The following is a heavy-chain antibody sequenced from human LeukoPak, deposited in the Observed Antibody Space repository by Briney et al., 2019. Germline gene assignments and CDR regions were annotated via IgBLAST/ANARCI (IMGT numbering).Heavy chain of an antibody. V-gene: IGHV4-59*01. CDR1: GGSISSYY. CDR3: ARSDYSSSAHKYYYYMDV. D-gene: IGHD3-22*01. Sequence: PSETLSLTCTVSGGSISSYYWSWIRRPPGKGLEWIGDIYYTGSTNYNPSLNSRVTISVDTSKNQFSLNLSSVTAPDTAVYYCARSDYSSSAHKYYYYMDVWGKGTTVTVSS. J-gene: IGHJ6*03. CDR2: IYYTGST.